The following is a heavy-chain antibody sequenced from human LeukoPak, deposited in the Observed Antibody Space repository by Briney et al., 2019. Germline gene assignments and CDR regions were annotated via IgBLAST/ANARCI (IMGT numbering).Heavy chain of an antibody. V-gene: IGHV5-51*01. J-gene: IGHJ6*02. Sequence: GESLKISCKGSGYSFTNYWIARVRQMPGKGLEWMGIIYPVDSDTIYSPSFQGQVTISADKSISTAYLQWSSLKASDTAMYYCARLQSSSSRYYYYYGMDVWGQGTTVTVSS. CDR1: GYSFTNYW. D-gene: IGHD6-6*01. CDR2: IYPVDSDT. CDR3: ARLQSSSSRYYYYYGMDV.